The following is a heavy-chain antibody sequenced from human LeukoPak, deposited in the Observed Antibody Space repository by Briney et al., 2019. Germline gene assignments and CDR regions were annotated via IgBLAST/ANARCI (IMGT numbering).Heavy chain of an antibody. Sequence: SETLSLTCTVSGVSISSSNSYWGWIRQPPGKGLEWIGSIYYSGNTYYNASLKSRVSISIDTSRNQFSLKLTSVTAADTAVYYCARQTGSGLFILPGGQGTLVTVSS. V-gene: IGHV4-39*01. CDR1: GVSISSSNSY. D-gene: IGHD3/OR15-3a*01. CDR2: IYYSGNT. CDR3: ARQTGSGLFILP. J-gene: IGHJ4*02.